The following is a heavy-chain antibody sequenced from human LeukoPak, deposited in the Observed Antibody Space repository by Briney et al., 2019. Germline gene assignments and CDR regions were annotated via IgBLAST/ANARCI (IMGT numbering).Heavy chain of an antibody. V-gene: IGHV3-53*01. CDR1: GFTVSSNY. Sequence: GGSLRLSCAASGFTVSSNYMSWVRQAPGKGLEWVSVIYSCGSTYYADSVKGRFTISRDNSKNTLYLQMNSLRAEDTAVYYCATDVVVVAGRLDYWGQGTLVTVSS. CDR3: ATDVVVVAGRLDY. D-gene: IGHD2-15*01. J-gene: IGHJ4*02. CDR2: IYSCGST.